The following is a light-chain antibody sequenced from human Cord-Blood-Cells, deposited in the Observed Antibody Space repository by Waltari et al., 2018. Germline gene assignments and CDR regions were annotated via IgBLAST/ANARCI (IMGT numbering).Light chain of an antibody. Sequence: EIVMTQSPATLSVSPGERATRSCRASQSVSSNLAWYQQKPGQAPRLLIYGASTRATGIPARFSGSGSVTEFTLTISSLQSEDFAVYYCQQYNNWWTFGQGTKVEIK. J-gene: IGKJ1*01. CDR2: GAS. CDR1: QSVSSN. CDR3: QQYNNWWT. V-gene: IGKV3-15*01.